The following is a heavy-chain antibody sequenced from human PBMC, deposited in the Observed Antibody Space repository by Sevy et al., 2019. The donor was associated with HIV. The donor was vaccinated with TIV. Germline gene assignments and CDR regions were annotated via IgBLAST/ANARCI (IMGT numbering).Heavy chain of an antibody. CDR2: IIPIFGTT. Sequence: SVKVSCKASGGTFSSYAIHWVRQAPGQGLEWMGGIIPIFGTTNYAQKFQGRVTITADESTSTSNMELSSLRSEDTAVYYCWRGVTMIRGGGYYFDYWGQGTLVTVSS. CDR1: GGTFSSYA. J-gene: IGHJ4*02. D-gene: IGHD3-22*01. V-gene: IGHV1-69*13. CDR3: WRGVTMIRGGGYYFDY.